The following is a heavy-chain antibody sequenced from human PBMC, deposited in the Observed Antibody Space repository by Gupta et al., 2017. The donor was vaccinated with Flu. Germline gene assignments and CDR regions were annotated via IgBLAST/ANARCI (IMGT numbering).Heavy chain of an antibody. CDR1: GFTFGDYA. J-gene: IGHJ6*02. CDR2: IKTKAYGEPT. CDR3: TRERGVWLAVPGSLLHYGMDV. V-gene: IGHV3-49*03. Sequence: EVQLVESGGGLVQPGRSLRLSCKASGFTFGDYAMSWIRQAPGKGLEWVGLIKTKAYGEPTEYAASVKGRFTISRDDSKSIAYLQLNSLKSADTAVYYCTRERGVWLAVPGSLLHYGMDVWGQGTTVTVSS. D-gene: IGHD6-19*01.